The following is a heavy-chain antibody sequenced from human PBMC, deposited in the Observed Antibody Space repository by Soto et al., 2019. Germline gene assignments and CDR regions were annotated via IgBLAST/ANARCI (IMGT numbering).Heavy chain of an antibody. J-gene: IGHJ4*02. CDR1: GCSIRSINW. D-gene: IGHD6-13*01. CDR2: IYHSGCT. V-gene: IGHV4-4*02. CDR3: AGIAAAGTPFDS. Sequence: PSDTLSLTYFTSGCSIRSINWWSWVRQPPGKGLEWIGEIYHSGCTNYNPSLKRGVTISVDKSKNQFSLKLSSVAAADTAVYHCAGIAAAGTPFDSWGQG.